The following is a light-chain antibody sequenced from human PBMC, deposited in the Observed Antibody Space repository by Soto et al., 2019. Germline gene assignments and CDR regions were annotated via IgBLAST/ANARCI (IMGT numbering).Light chain of an antibody. CDR2: DVR. J-gene: IGLJ2*01. Sequence: QSVLTQPASVSGSPGQSITISCTGTSRDVGTYNVVSWYRQHPAKAPILIIFDVRSRPSGISNRFSGSKSGNTASLTISGVQAEDEADYYCSSYANSDTVIFGGGTKLTVL. CDR1: SRDVGTYNV. CDR3: SSYANSDTVI. V-gene: IGLV2-14*01.